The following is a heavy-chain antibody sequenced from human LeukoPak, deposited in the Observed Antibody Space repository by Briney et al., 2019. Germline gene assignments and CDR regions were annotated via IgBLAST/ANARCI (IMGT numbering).Heavy chain of an antibody. CDR2: IYYSGST. CDR1: GGSISSYY. J-gene: IGHJ6*02. D-gene: IGHD2-2*01. V-gene: IGHV4-59*01. CDR3: ARVSTSTSSRFYYYGMDV. Sequence: SETLSLTGTVSGGSISSYYWSWLPQPPGKELEWIGYIYYSGSTNYNPTLKSRVTRSVDTSKNQFSLKLSSVTAADTAVYYCARVSTSTSSRFYYYGMDVWGQGTTVTVSS.